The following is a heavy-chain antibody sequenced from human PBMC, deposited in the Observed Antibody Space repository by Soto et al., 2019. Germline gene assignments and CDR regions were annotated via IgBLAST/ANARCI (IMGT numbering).Heavy chain of an antibody. CDR3: ARHLGHFDSSCSYLDN. CDR1: GFFFSSYG. J-gene: IGHJ4*02. D-gene: IGHD3-22*01. Sequence: QVQLVESGGGVVQPGGSVRLSCEGSGFFFSSYGMHWVRQTPGNGLEWVAVIRYAGSNKYYADSMKRRFTMSREDSKNTLYLQTNSLRSEDTAVYYCARHLGHFDSSCSYLDNWGQATLVTVSS. CDR2: IRYAGSNK. V-gene: IGHV3-33*01.